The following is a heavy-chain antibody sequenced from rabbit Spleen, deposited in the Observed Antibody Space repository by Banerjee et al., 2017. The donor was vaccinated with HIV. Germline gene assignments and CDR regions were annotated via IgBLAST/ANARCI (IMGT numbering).Heavy chain of an antibody. CDR1: GIDLMSIA. CDR2: IYPVFGIT. J-gene: IGHJ6*01. CDR3: ARNANGGWDL. Sequence: QQQLVESGGGLVKPGASLTLTCTASGIDLMSIAMSWVRQAPGKGLEWIGDIYPVFGITNYANWVKGRFTISSDNAQNTVDLQMNSLTPADTATYFCARNANGGWDLWGPGTLVTVS. V-gene: IGHV1S47*01. D-gene: IGHD4-1*01.